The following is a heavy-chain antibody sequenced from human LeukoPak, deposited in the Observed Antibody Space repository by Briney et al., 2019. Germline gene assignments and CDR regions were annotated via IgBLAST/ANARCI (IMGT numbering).Heavy chain of an antibody. CDR1: GFTFSDYY. CDR2: ISSSGSTI. Sequence: GGSLRLSCAASGFTFSDYYMSWIRQAPGKGLEWVSYISSSGSTIYYADSVKGRFTISRDNAKNSLYLQMNSLRAADTAVYYCARVVRSSGMGLRYYYYYMDVWGKGTTVTVSS. CDR3: ARVVRSSGMGLRYYYYYMDV. D-gene: IGHD6-19*01. J-gene: IGHJ6*03. V-gene: IGHV3-11*01.